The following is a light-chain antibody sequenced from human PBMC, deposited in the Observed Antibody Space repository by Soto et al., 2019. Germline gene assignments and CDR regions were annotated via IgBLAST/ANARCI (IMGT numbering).Light chain of an antibody. Sequence: LLTQSPATLSLSPGERATLSCRASPSVSNSLAWYQHKPGQAPRRLIYDASNRATGVPTRFSGSGSGTDFTLTISSLQPEDVAAYYCQKYNSAPLTFGGGTKVDIK. CDR2: DAS. J-gene: IGKJ4*01. CDR1: PSVSNS. V-gene: IGKV3-11*01. CDR3: QKYNSAPLT.